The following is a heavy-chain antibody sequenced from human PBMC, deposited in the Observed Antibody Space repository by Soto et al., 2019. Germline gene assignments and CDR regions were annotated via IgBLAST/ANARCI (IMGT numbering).Heavy chain of an antibody. CDR2: MNPNSGNT. J-gene: IGHJ3*01. CDR1: GGTFSSYA. D-gene: IGHD2-2*01. V-gene: IGHV1-8*02. Sequence: ASVKVSCKASGGTFSSYAISWVRQAPGQGLEWMGWMNPNSGNTGYAQKFQGRVSMTRNTATSTAYMELSSLRSDDTAIYYCARDSSTTNPVWGQGTMVTVSS. CDR3: ARDSSTTNPV.